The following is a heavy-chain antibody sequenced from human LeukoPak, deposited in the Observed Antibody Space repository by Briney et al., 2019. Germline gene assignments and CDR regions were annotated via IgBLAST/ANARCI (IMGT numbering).Heavy chain of an antibody. CDR1: GFTFSSYS. J-gene: IGHJ4*02. CDR2: ISSSSGYI. CDR3: ARVEGSKLDY. V-gene: IGHV3-21*01. Sequence: GGSLRLSCAASGFTFSSYSMNWVRQAPGKGLEWVSSISSSSGYIYYADSVKGRFTISRDNAKNSLYLQMNSLRAEDTAVYYCARVEGSKLDYWGQGTLVTVSS.